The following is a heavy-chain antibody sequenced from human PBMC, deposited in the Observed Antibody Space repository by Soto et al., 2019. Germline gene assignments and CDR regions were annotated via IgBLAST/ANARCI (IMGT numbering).Heavy chain of an antibody. V-gene: IGHV2-5*02. D-gene: IGHD3-22*01. Sequence: QITLKESGPTLVKPTQTLTLTCTFSGFSLTTRGVGVVWIRQPPGKALECLSLIYWDDDKRYSPSLQSRLSITNDTTKSQVVLTMSNLDHVVTATYYCAHIPNYYQYDWFDPWVQGTLVYVSS. CDR3: AHIPNYYQYDWFDP. J-gene: IGHJ5*02. CDR2: IYWDDDK. CDR1: GFSLTTRGVG.